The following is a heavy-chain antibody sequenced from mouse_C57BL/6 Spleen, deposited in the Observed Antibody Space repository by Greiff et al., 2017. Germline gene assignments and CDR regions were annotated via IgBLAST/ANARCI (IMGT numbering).Heavy chain of an antibody. J-gene: IGHJ4*01. CDR2: ISSGSSTI. V-gene: IGHV5-17*01. Sequence: DVKLVESGGGLVKPGGSLKLSCAASGFTFSDYGMHWVRQAPEKGLEWVAYISSGSSTIYYADTVKGRFTISRDNAKNTLFLQMTSLRSEDTAMYYCARPNWDAKDDWGQGTSVTVSS. CDR3: ARPNWDAKDD. D-gene: IGHD4-1*01. CDR1: GFTFSDYG.